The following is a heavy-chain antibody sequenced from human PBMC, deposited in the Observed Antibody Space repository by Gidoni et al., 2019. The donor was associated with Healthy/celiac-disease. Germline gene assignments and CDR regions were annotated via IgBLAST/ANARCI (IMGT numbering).Heavy chain of an antibody. D-gene: IGHD3-22*01. J-gene: IGHJ4*02. CDR1: GGSLRRYS. V-gene: IGHV4-34*01. CDR2: INHSGST. Sequence: VHLPPLGAALLTPSATPSLTCALSGGSLRRYSWSWIRQPPGKGLEWIGEINHSGSTNYNPSLKSRVTISVDTSKNQFSLKLSSVTAADTAVYYCARGRRMYYYDSSGYYYGYWGQGTLVTVSS. CDR3: ARGRRMYYYDSSGYYYGY.